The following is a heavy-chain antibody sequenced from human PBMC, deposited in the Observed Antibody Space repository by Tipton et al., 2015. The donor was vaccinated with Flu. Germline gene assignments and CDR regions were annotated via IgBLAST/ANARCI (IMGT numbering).Heavy chain of an antibody. V-gene: IGHV4-59*11. CDR2: VYYSGTA. D-gene: IGHD5-24*01. J-gene: IGHJ4*02. CDR1: GGSFSGHY. Sequence: TLSLTCAVYGGSFSGHYWSWIRQPPGKGLEWIGYVYYSGTAKYNPSLTGRVTISVDTSENNFSLKLTAVTAADTAVYYCARAGAHGYTLVQDSWGQGALVTVSS. CDR3: ARAGAHGYTLVQDS.